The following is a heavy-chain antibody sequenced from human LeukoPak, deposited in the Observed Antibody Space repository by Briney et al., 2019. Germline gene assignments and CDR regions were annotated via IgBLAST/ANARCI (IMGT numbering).Heavy chain of an antibody. CDR1: GYNFTSYW. CDR2: IDPSDSYT. J-gene: IGHJ4*02. V-gene: IGHV5-10-1*01. CDR3: ARLIGSSWPFDY. Sequence: HGASLKISCKGSGYNFTSYWNSWVRPLPGKGLEWMGRIDPSDSYTNYSPSFQGHVNITADKSISAAYLQWSSLKASDTAMYYCARLIGSSWPFDYWGQGTLVTVSS. D-gene: IGHD6-13*01.